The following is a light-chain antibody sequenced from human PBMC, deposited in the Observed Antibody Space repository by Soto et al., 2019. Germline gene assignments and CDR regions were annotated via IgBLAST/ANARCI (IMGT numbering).Light chain of an antibody. Sequence: QSALTQPASVSGSPGQSITISCSGVSGDVGNYNLVSWYQQYPGKAPALLIYEDDKRPSGVSNRFSGSKSDSTASLTISGLQAEDEADYYCNSFTTSSTYVFGTGTKLTVL. J-gene: IGLJ1*01. V-gene: IGLV2-14*02. CDR1: SGDVGNYNL. CDR2: EDD. CDR3: NSFTTSSTYV.